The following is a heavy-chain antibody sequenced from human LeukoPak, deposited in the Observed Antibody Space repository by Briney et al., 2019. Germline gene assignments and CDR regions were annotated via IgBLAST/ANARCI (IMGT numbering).Heavy chain of an antibody. J-gene: IGHJ4*02. CDR2: INPNSGGT. V-gene: IGHV1-2*02. CDR1: GYTFTGYY. CDR3: ARDWWYSSSGYYGPAY. D-gene: IGHD3-22*01. Sequence: ASVKVSCKASGYTFTGYYMHWVRQAPGQGLEWMGWINPNSGGTNYAQKFQGRVTMTRDTSISTAYMELSRLRSDDTAVYYCARDWWYSSSGYYGPAYWGQGTLVTVSS.